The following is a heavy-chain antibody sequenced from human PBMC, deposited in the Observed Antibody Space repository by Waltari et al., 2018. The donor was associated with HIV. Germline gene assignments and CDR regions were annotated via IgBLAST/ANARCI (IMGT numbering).Heavy chain of an antibody. D-gene: IGHD2-2*01. CDR3: ARHDYSAAPDY. Sequence: QLQLQESGPGLVKPSETLSLTCIVSGGSISSSRYYWGWIRQPPGKGLEWIGSIYYSGSTYYNPSLKSRVTISVDTSKNQISLKLSSVTAADTAVYYCARHDYSAAPDYWGQGTLVTVSS. CDR1: GGSISSSRYY. J-gene: IGHJ4*02. CDR2: IYYSGST. V-gene: IGHV4-39*01.